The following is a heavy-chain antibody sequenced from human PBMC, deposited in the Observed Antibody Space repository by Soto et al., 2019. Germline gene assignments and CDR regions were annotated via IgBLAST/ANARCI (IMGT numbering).Heavy chain of an antibody. D-gene: IGHD6-13*01. J-gene: IGHJ4*02. CDR1: GGSISSYY. Sequence: PSETLSLTCTVSGGSISSYYWSWIRQPAGKGMEWIGGIHPTDGTNYNPSLKSRVTMSIATSTNQFSLKLSSLTAADTAVYYCGRAMSSAPGLYFEFWGQGTRVTVSS. V-gene: IGHV4-4*07. CDR2: IHPTDGT. CDR3: GRAMSSAPGLYFEF.